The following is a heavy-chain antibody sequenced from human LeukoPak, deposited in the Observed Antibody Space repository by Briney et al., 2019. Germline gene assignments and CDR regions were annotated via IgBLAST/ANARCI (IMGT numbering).Heavy chain of an antibody. D-gene: IGHD3-10*01. Sequence: SETLSLTCNVSGDSINNYYWSWLRQPPGKGLEWIGYIYFTGGTNYNPSLKSRVTMSIDTSKNQFSLKLNSVTAADTAFYYCARGGGLFDYWGQGSLVTVSS. V-gene: IGHV4-59*01. J-gene: IGHJ4*02. CDR1: GDSINNYY. CDR3: ARGGGLFDY. CDR2: IYFTGGT.